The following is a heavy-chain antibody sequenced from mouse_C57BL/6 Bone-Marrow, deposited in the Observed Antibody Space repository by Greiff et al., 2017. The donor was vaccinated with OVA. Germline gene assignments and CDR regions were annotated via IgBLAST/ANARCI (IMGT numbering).Heavy chain of an antibody. V-gene: IGHV1-82*01. J-gene: IGHJ2*01. CDR3: ATRDGYPFDY. Sequence: VQLKESGPELVKPGASVKISCKASGYAFSSSWMNWVKQRPGKGLEWIGRIYPGDGDTNYNGKFKGKATLTADKSSSTAYMQLSSLTSEDSAVYFCATRDGYPFDYCGQGTTLTVSS. D-gene: IGHD2-3*01. CDR2: IYPGDGDT. CDR1: GYAFSSSW.